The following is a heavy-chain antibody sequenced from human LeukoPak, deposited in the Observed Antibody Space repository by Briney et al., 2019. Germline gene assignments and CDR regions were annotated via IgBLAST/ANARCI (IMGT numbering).Heavy chain of an antibody. J-gene: IGHJ1*01. CDR2: IYHSGTT. D-gene: IGHD2-15*01. CDR1: GGSITIYY. CDR3: AQKAPYSPGYSQD. Sequence: SETLSLTCTVSGGSITIYYWTWIRQPPGKGLEWIGYIYHSGTTNYNPSLKSRVTISVDTSKNQFSLKLSSVTAADTAVYYCAQKAPYSPGYSQDWGQGTLVTVSS. V-gene: IGHV4-59*01.